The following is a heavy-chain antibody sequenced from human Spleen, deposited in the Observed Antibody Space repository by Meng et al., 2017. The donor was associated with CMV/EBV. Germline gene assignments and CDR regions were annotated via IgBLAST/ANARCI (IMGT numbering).Heavy chain of an antibody. V-gene: IGHV1-46*01. CDR3: AREMVDYGGNHNFDY. Sequence: ASVKVSCKAPTYIFTRYNIHWVRQAPGHGLEWMGIINPSGGSTSYAQKFQGRVTMTRDTSTSTVYMELSSLRSEDTAVYYCAREMVDYGGNHNFDYWGQGTLVTVSS. CDR2: INPSGGST. J-gene: IGHJ4*02. D-gene: IGHD4-23*01. CDR1: TYIFTRYN.